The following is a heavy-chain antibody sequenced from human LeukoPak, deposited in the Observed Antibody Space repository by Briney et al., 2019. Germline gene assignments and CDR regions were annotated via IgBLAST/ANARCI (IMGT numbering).Heavy chain of an antibody. Sequence: SEILSLTCAVYGGSFSGYYWSWIRQPPGKGLEWIGEINHSGSTNYNPSLKSRVTISVDTSKNQFSLKLSSVTAADTAVYYCARETVAYDAFDIWGQGTMVTVSS. CDR1: GGSFSGYY. CDR3: ARETVAYDAFDI. D-gene: IGHD6-19*01. CDR2: INHSGST. V-gene: IGHV4-34*01. J-gene: IGHJ3*02.